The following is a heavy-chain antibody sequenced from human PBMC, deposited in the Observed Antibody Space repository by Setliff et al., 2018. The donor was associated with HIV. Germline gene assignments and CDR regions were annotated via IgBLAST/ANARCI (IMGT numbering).Heavy chain of an antibody. V-gene: IGHV4-39*01. Sequence: SETLSLTCSVSGGSIDSTRFYWGWIRQPPGKGLEWLGTIYYAGNTYYNPSLKSRITISVDRSYKQFSLRLTSLTAADTAVYYCARFKPPYCSSRNCYWGAFDIWGQGAMVTVSS. J-gene: IGHJ3*02. D-gene: IGHD2-2*01. CDR3: ARFKPPYCSSRNCYWGAFDI. CDR2: IYYAGNT. CDR1: GGSIDSTRFY.